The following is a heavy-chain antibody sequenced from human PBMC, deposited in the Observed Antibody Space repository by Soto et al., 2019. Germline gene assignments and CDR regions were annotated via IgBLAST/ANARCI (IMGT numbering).Heavy chain of an antibody. V-gene: IGHV1-69*13. J-gene: IGHJ5*02. D-gene: IGHD2-15*01. CDR2: IIPIFGTA. Sequence: GASVKVSCKASGGTFSSYAISWVRQAPGQGLEWMGGIIPIFGTANYAQKFQGRVTITADESTSTAYMELSSLRSEDTAVYYCAGYYCSGGSCHPSEYNWFDPWGQGTLVTVSS. CDR3: AGYYCSGGSCHPSEYNWFDP. CDR1: GGTFSSYA.